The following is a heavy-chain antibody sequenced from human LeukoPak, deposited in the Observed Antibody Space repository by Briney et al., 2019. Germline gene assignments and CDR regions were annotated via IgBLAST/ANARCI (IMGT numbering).Heavy chain of an antibody. V-gene: IGHV1-69*02. Sequence: GSSVKVSCKASGGTFSSYTISWVRQAPGQGLEWMGRIIPILGIANYAQKFQGRVTITADKSTSTAYMELSSLRSEDTAVYYCATDPVHSSGYYYVGYWGQGTLVTVSS. J-gene: IGHJ4*02. CDR3: ATDPVHSSGYYYVGY. CDR1: GGTFSSYT. CDR2: IIPILGIA. D-gene: IGHD3-22*01.